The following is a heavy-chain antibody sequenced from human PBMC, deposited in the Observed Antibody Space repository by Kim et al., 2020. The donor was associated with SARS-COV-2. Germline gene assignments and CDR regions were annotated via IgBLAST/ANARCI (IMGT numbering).Heavy chain of an antibody. V-gene: IGHV3-11*01. J-gene: IGHJ4*02. CDR2: ISSSGSTI. CDR3: AGYSSSWLSTEIDY. D-gene: IGHD6-13*01. Sequence: GGSLRLSCAASGFTFSDYYMSWIRQAPGKGLEWVSYISSSGSTIYYADSVKGRFTISRDNAKNSLYLQMNSLRAEDTAVYYCAGYSSSWLSTEIDYWGQGTLVTDSS. CDR1: GFTFSDYY.